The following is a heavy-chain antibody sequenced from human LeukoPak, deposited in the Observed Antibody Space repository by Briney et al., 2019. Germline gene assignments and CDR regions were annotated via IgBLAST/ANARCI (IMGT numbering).Heavy chain of an antibody. CDR1: GFTFSNAW. CDR3: TTDGNIVVVPAAIFSDGGVY. Sequence: GGSLRLSCAASGFTFSNAWMSWVRQAPGKGLEWVGRIKSKTDGGTTDYAAPVKGRFTISRDDSKNTLYLQMNSLKTEDTAVYYCTTDGNIVVVPAAIFSDGGVYWGQGTLVTVSS. D-gene: IGHD2-2*02. V-gene: IGHV3-15*01. J-gene: IGHJ4*02. CDR2: IKSKTDGGTT.